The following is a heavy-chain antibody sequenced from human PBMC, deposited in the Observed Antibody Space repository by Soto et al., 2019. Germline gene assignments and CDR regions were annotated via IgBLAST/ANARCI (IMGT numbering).Heavy chain of an antibody. J-gene: IGHJ4*02. CDR2: ISAGGSII. D-gene: IGHD2-15*01. CDR1: EFSFSSFE. V-gene: IGHV3-48*03. Sequence: DVQVVESGGALVQPGGSLRLSCAASEFSFSSFEMNWVRQAPGRGLEWVSYISAGGSIIYHADSVKGRFIISRDNAKNSLYLQMNSLRAEDTGVYNGARDRRTTSPVVVDYWGQGTRVTVSA. CDR3: ARDRRTTSPVVVDY.